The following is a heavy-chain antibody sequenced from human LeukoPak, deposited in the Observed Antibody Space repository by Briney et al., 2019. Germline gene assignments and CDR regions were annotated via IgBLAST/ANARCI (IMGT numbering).Heavy chain of an antibody. CDR1: GGSISSYY. D-gene: IGHD3-10*01. V-gene: IGHV4-59*01. Sequence: PSETLSLTCTVSGGSISSYYWSWIRQPPGKGLEWIGYIYYSGSTNYNPSLKSRLTISVDTSKNQFSLKLSSVTAADTAVYYCARGFRRGGGFDPWGRGTLVTVSS. CDR3: ARGFRRGGGFDP. J-gene: IGHJ5*02. CDR2: IYYSGST.